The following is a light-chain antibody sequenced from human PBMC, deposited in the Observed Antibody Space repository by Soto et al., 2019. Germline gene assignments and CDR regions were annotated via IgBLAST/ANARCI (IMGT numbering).Light chain of an antibody. J-gene: IGKJ1*01. V-gene: IGKV3-20*01. CDR1: QSVSSN. Sequence: EIVMTQSAATVSVSPGERATLSCRASQSVSSNLAWYQQKPGQAPRLLIYGAATRAAGVPDRFSGSGSGTDFALTISRVEPEDFAMYFCQQYGRSPGTFGQGTKV. CDR3: QQYGRSPGT. CDR2: GAA.